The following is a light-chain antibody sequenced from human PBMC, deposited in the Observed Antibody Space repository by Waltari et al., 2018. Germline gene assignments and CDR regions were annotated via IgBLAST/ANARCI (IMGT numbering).Light chain of an antibody. CDR1: QSLTKKY. J-gene: IGKJ2*01. V-gene: IGKV3-20*01. CDR2: GAS. CDR3: QQYGSSIMYT. Sequence: VLTQSPGTLSLSPGERATLSCRASQSLTKKYLAWYQQKPGQAPRLRIYGASSRAAGIPDRFSGSGSGTDFTLTISRLEPEEFAVYYCQQYGSSIMYTFGQGTKLEIK.